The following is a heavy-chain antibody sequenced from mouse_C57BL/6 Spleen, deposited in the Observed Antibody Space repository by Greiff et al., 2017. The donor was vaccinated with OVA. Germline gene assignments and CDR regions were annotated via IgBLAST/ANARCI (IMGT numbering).Heavy chain of an antibody. CDR3: AKNRGNYAMDY. CDR2: IWRGGST. Sequence: VQRVESGPGLVQPSQSLSITCTVSGFSLTSYGVHWVRQSPGKGLEWLGVIWRGGSTDYTAAFMSRLSITKDNSKSQVFFKMNSLQADDTAIYYCAKNRGNYAMDYWGQGTSVTVSS. CDR1: GFSLTSYG. V-gene: IGHV2-5*01. J-gene: IGHJ4*01.